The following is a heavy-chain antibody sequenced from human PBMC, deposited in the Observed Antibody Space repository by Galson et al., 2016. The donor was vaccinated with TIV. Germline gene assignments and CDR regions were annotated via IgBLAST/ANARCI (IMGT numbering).Heavy chain of an antibody. J-gene: IGHJ5*02. V-gene: IGHV1-69*13. CDR1: GVTFNSYA. CDR3: AKGTGYALRNNYFDQ. D-gene: IGHD5-12*01. CDR2: ITAIFRTA. Sequence: SVKVSCKASGVTFNSYAISWVRQAPGQGLEWMGGITAIFRTANYAQKFQGRVTITADESTSTVYMELSSLRSEDTAVFYCAKGTGYALRNNYFDQWGQGTLVTVSS.